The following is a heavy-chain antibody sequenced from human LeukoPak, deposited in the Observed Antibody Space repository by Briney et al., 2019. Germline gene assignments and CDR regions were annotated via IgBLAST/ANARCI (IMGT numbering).Heavy chain of an antibody. CDR3: AKEGDYYGSGSYRDGFDI. V-gene: IGHV3-23*01. J-gene: IGHJ3*02. D-gene: IGHD3-10*01. CDR1: GFTFSSYG. CDR2: ISGSGGST. Sequence: GGTLRLSCAASGFTFSSYGMSWVRQAPGKGLEWVSAISGSGGSTYYADSVKGRFTISRDNSKNTLYLQMNSLRPEDTAVYYCAKEGDYYGSGSYRDGFDIWGQGTRATVSS.